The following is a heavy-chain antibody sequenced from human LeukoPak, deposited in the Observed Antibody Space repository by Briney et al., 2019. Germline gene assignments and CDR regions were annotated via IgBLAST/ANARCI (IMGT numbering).Heavy chain of an antibody. CDR1: GFTFSTYA. CDR2: ISATGVNT. CDR3: AKDVRVGGGGMDV. D-gene: IGHD1-26*01. V-gene: IGHV3-23*01. Sequence: GGSLRLSCAASGFTFSTYAMTWVRQAPGKGLEWVSLISATGVNTYYADSVKGRFTISRDNSKNTLSLQMNSLRAEDTAVYYCAKDVRVGGGGMDVWGQGTTVTVSS. J-gene: IGHJ6*02.